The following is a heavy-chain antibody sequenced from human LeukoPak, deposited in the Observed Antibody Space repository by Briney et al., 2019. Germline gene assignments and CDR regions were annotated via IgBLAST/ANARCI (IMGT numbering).Heavy chain of an antibody. D-gene: IGHD5-24*01. CDR2: IYNSGST. J-gene: IGHJ3*02. V-gene: IGHV4-59*01. CDR1: GGSISSYY. CDR3: AGRLWRRDGYNLSAFDI. Sequence: NSSETLSLTCTVSGGSISSYYWNWIRQPPGKGLEWMGYIYNSGSTNYNPSLKSRVTISVDASKNQFSLKLSSVTAADTAVYYCAGRLWRRDGYNLSAFDIWGQGTMVTVSS.